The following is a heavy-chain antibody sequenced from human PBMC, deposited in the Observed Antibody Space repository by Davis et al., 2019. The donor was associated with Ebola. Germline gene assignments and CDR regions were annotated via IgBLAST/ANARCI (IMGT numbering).Heavy chain of an antibody. CDR2: IVSTDEK. Sequence: SGPTLVKPTETLTLTCTVSGFSLSNARLGVSWIRQPPGKALEWLAHIVSTDEKSYSTSLKSRLTISKDTSRSQVVLTMTNMDPVDTATYYCARVGYDTVFYDYYMDVWGKGTTVTVSS. V-gene: IGHV2-26*01. J-gene: IGHJ6*03. CDR3: ARVGYDTVFYDYYMDV. CDR1: GFSLSNARLG. D-gene: IGHD3-3*01.